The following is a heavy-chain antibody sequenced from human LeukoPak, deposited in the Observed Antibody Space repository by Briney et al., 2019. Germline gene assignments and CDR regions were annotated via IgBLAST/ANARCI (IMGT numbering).Heavy chain of an antibody. CDR3: ARGDSSGYSEIDY. D-gene: IGHD3-22*01. J-gene: IGHJ4*02. V-gene: IGHV4-59*01. CDR2: IYYSGST. Sequence: PSETLSLTCTVSGGSISSYYWSWIRQPPGKGLEWIGYIYYSGSTNYNPSLKSRVTISVDTSKNQFSLKLSSVTAADTAVYYCARGDSSGYSEIDYWGQGTLVTVSS. CDR1: GGSISSYY.